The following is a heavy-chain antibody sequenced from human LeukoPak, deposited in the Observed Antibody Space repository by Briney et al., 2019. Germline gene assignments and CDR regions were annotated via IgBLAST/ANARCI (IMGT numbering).Heavy chain of an antibody. CDR2: IYGDGSFT. J-gene: IGHJ4*02. CDR3: AKDYYYDSSGFDY. CDR1: GFTFSNFW. V-gene: IGHV3-74*03. Sequence: GGSLRLSCAASGFTFSNFWMHWVRQAPGKGLVWVALIYGDGSFTKYADSVKGRFTISRDNAKNTVYLQMNSLRAEDTAVYYCAKDYYYDSSGFDYWGQGTLVTVSS. D-gene: IGHD3-22*01.